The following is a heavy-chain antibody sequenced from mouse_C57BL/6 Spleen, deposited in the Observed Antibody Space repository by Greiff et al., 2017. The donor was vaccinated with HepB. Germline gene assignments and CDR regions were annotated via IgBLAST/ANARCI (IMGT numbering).Heavy chain of an antibody. V-gene: IGHV5-4*01. CDR2: ISDGGSYT. J-gene: IGHJ2*01. D-gene: IGHD4-1*01. CDR3: ARDWDDDYFDY. CDR1: GFTFSSYA. Sequence: EVKLVESGGGLVKPGGSLKLSCAASGFTFSSYAMSWVRQTPEKRLEWVATISDGGSYTYYPDNVKGRFTISRDNAKNNLYLQMSHLKSEDTAMYYCARDWDDDYFDYWGQGTTLTVSS.